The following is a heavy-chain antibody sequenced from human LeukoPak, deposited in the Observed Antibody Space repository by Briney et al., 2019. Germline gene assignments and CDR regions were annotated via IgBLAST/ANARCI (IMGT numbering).Heavy chain of an antibody. CDR2: INTNTGTP. Sequence: ASVTVSCTASGYTVSSYAMNSVRHAPGQGLEWTGWINTNTGTPTYAQGFPARIVFSFVTSVSTEYLQISSLKAEDTAVYCCVIKGSSSWYSVGNWGQGTLVSVS. CDR3: VIKGSSSWYSVGN. V-gene: IGHV7-4-1*02. CDR1: GYTVSSYA. D-gene: IGHD6-13*01. J-gene: IGHJ4*02.